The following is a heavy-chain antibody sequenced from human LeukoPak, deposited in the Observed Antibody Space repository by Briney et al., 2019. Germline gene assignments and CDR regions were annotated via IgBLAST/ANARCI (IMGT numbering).Heavy chain of an antibody. CDR3: ARDYDILTRSDAFDI. Sequence: SETLSLTCAVYGGSLSGYYWSWIRQPPGKGLEWIGEINHSGSTNYNPSLKSRVTISVDTSKNQFSLKLSSVTAADTAVYYCARDYDILTRSDAFDIWGQGTMVTVSS. J-gene: IGHJ3*02. D-gene: IGHD3-9*01. CDR2: INHSGST. CDR1: GGSLSGYY. V-gene: IGHV4-34*01.